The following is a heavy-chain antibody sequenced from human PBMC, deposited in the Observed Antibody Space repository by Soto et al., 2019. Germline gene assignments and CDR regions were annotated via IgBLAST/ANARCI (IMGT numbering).Heavy chain of an antibody. V-gene: IGHV5-51*01. J-gene: IGHJ5*01. CDR1: GYKDTSYW. CDR3: AGFGGSRLAHNWFDF. D-gene: IGHD2-15*01. CDR2: IYPDDSDI. Sequence: GQSLKSSCEGSGYKDTSYWISPVRQMPEKGLELMGSIYPDDSDIKYSPSFQGQVTISADKSISTAYLFWSSLKASDTAMYYCAGFGGSRLAHNWFDFWGQGTLVTVFS.